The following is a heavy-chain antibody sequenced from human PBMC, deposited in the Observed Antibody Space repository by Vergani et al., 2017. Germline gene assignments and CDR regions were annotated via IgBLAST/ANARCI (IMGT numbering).Heavy chain of an antibody. J-gene: IGHJ3*02. D-gene: IGHD2-15*01. Sequence: QLQLQESGPGLVKPSETLSLTCTVSGGSISSSSYYWGWIRQPPGKGLEWIGSIYYSGSTYYNPSLKSRVTRSVDTSKNQFSLKLSSVTAADTAVYYCARGHCSGGSCYEGAFDIWGQGTMVTVSS. CDR2: IYYSGST. CDR1: GGSISSSSYY. CDR3: ARGHCSGGSCYEGAFDI. V-gene: IGHV4-39*07.